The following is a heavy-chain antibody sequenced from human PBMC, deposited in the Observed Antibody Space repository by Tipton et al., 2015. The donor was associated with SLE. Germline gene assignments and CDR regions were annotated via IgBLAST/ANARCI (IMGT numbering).Heavy chain of an antibody. CDR3: ARGEGYCSGGSCYSEDY. CDR1: GFTFSSYG. D-gene: IGHD2-15*01. CDR2: IWYDGSNK. J-gene: IGHJ4*02. Sequence: SLRLSCAASGFTFSSYGMHWVRQAPGKGLEWVAVIWYDGSNKYYADSVKGRFTISRDNSKNTLYLQMNSLRAEDTAVYYCARGEGYCSGGSCYSEDYRGQGTLVTVSS. V-gene: IGHV3-33*01.